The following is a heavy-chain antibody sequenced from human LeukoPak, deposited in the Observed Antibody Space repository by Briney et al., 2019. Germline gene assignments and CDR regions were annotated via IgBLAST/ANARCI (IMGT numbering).Heavy chain of an antibody. V-gene: IGHV4-61*02. CDR3: AGAGGGYSYGYYMDV. CDR1: GGSISSGSYY. CDR2: IYTSGST. Sequence: PSETLSLTCTVSGGSISSGSYYWGWIRQPAGKGLEWIGRIYTSGSTNYNPSLKSRVTISVDTSKNQFSLKLSSVTAADTAVYYCAGAGGGYSYGYYMDVWGKGTTVTVSS. D-gene: IGHD5-18*01. J-gene: IGHJ6*03.